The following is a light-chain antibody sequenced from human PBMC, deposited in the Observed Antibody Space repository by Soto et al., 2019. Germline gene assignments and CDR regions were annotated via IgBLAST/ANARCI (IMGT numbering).Light chain of an antibody. CDR2: AAS. CDR3: QQSDSPPFT. CDR1: QTIKSY. Sequence: DIPMTQSPASLSASVGGRVTITCRASQTIKSYLNWYQQKPGKAPELLIYAASSLQSGVPSRFSGSGSGTDFTLTISSLQPEDFATYYCQQSDSPPFTFGPGTKVDIK. V-gene: IGKV1-39*01. J-gene: IGKJ3*01.